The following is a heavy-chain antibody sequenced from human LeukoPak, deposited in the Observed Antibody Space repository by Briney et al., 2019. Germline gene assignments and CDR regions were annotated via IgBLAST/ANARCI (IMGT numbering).Heavy chain of an antibody. CDR3: ARLTYGY. V-gene: IGHV3-48*02. CDR2: ISNSGSDI. Sequence: GGSLRLSCAASGFTFSSFSMNWVRQAPGKGLEWISYISNSGSDISYADSVEGRFTISRANAKNSLYLQMNSLRDEDTAVYYCARLTYGYWGQGTLVSVSS. D-gene: IGHD4-17*01. J-gene: IGHJ4*02. CDR1: GFTFSSFS.